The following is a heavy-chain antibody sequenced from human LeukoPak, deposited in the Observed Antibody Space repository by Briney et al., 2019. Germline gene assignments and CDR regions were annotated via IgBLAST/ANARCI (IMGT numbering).Heavy chain of an antibody. V-gene: IGHV1-2*02. CDR2: INPNNGGT. CDR1: GYTFTYYY. CDR3: AREGYCSGGMCPVGY. Sequence: ASVKVSCKTSGYTFTYYYMHWVRQAPGQGLEWVGWINPNNGGTNYAQKFQGRVTMTRDTSISTAYMELTSLRSDDTAVYYCAREGYCSGGMCPVGYWGQGTLVTVSS. D-gene: IGHD2-15*01. J-gene: IGHJ4*02.